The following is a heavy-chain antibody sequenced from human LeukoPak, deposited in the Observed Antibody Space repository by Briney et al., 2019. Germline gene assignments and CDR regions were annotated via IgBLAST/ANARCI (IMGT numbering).Heavy chain of an antibody. V-gene: IGHV1-46*01. CDR3: ARVRPVDYYDSSGYRNYYFDY. CDR2: INPSGGST. D-gene: IGHD3-22*01. J-gene: IGHJ4*02. Sequence: GASVKVSCKASGGTFSSYAISWVRQAPGQGLEWMGIINPSGGSTSYAQKFQGRVTMTRDTSTSTVYMELSSLRSEDTTVYYCARVRPVDYYDSSGYRNYYFDYWGQGTLVTVSS. CDR1: GGTFSSYA.